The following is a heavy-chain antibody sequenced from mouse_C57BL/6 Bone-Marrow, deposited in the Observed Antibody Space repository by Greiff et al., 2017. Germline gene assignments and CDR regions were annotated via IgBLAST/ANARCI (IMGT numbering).Heavy chain of an antibody. D-gene: IGHD1-1*01. J-gene: IGHJ4*01. CDR3: ARWGTTGGDARDY. Sequence: VQLQQSGPVLVKPGASVKMSCKASGYTFTDYYMNWVKQSHGKSLEWIGVINPYNGGTSYNQKFKGKATLTVDKSSSTAYMELNSLTSEDSAVYYCARWGTTGGDARDYWGQGTSVTVSS. CDR1: GYTFTDYY. CDR2: INPYNGGT. V-gene: IGHV1-19*01.